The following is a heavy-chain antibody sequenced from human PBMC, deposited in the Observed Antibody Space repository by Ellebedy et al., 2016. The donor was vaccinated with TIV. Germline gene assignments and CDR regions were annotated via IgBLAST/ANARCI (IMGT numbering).Heavy chain of an antibody. D-gene: IGHD3-10*01. Sequence: GGSLRLSXAASGFTFSSYGMHWVRQAPGKGLEWVAVIWYDGSNKYYADSVKGRFTISRDNSKNTLYLQMNSLRAEDTAVYYCALIWFGELSEDYWGQGTLVTVSS. CDR1: GFTFSSYG. CDR3: ALIWFGELSEDY. V-gene: IGHV3-33*01. CDR2: IWYDGSNK. J-gene: IGHJ4*02.